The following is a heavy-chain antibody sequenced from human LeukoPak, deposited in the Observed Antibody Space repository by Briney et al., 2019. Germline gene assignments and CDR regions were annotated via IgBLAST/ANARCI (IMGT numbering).Heavy chain of an antibody. CDR1: GYSFTSYW. J-gene: IGHJ6*03. V-gene: IGHV5-51*01. Sequence: GESLKISCKASGYSFTSYWIGWVRQMPGKGLEWMEIIYSGDSDTRYSPSFQGQVTISADKSINTAYLEWSSLKASDAAIYYCARQGAAGKYYYYYMDVWGKGTTVTVSS. D-gene: IGHD6-13*01. CDR2: IYSGDSDT. CDR3: ARQGAAGKYYYYYMDV.